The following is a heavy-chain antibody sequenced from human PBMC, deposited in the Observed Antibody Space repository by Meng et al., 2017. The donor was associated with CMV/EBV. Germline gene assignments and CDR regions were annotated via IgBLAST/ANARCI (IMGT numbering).Heavy chain of an antibody. D-gene: IGHD1-26*01. Sequence: SETLSLTCAVYGGSFSGYYWSWIRQPPGKGLEWIGEINHSGSTNYNPSLKSRVTISVDTSKNQFSLKLSSVAAADTAVYYGARDTLGRGMDVWGQGTTVTVSS. CDR1: GGSFSGYY. J-gene: IGHJ6*02. CDR3: ARDTLGRGMDV. V-gene: IGHV4-34*01. CDR2: INHSGST.